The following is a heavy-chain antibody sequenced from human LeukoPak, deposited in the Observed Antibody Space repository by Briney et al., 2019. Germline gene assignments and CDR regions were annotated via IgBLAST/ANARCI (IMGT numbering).Heavy chain of an antibody. CDR2: IYHSGTT. J-gene: IGHJ4*02. D-gene: IGHD1-7*01. V-gene: IGHV4-30-2*06. CDR1: GGSISRGGYF. Sequence: SQTLSLTCTVSGGSISRGGYFWNWIRQSPGKGLERVGYIYHSGTTDYNPSLKSRVTISVDKSKNQFSLKMSSVTAADTAVYYCASTDWNYARWGQGTLVTVSS. CDR3: ASTDWNYAR.